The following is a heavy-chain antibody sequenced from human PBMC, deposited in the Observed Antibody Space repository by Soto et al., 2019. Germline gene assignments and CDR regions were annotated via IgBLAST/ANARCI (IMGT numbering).Heavy chain of an antibody. Sequence: LGESLKISCKGSGYRFTSYWIGWVRQMPGKGLEWMGIIYPGDSDTRYSPSFQGQVTISADKSISTAYLQWSSLKASDTAMYYCARHGVGDILTGQPDYWGQGTLVTVSS. J-gene: IGHJ4*02. D-gene: IGHD3-9*01. CDR1: GYRFTSYW. CDR2: IYPGDSDT. V-gene: IGHV5-51*01. CDR3: ARHGVGDILTGQPDY.